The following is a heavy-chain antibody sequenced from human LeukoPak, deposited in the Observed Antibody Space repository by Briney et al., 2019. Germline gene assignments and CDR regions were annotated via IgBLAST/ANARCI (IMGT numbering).Heavy chain of an antibody. Sequence: SVKVSCKASGGTFSSYAISWVRQAPGQGLEWMGGIIPIFGTANYAQKFQGRVTMTRDTSISTAYMELSRLRSDDTAVYYCAREGPGGISASDYWGQGTLVTVSS. D-gene: IGHD4-23*01. CDR3: AREGPGGISASDY. J-gene: IGHJ4*02. CDR1: GGTFSSYA. V-gene: IGHV1-69*05. CDR2: IIPIFGTA.